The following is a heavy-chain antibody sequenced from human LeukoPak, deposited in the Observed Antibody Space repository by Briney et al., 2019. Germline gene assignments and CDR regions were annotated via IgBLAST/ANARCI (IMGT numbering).Heavy chain of an antibody. Sequence: KPSETLSLTCTVSGGSISSSSYYWGWIRQPPGKGLEWIGSIYYSGSTYYNPSLKSRVTISVDTSKNQFSLKLSSVTAADTAVYYCARDRNPGGFDPWGQGTLVTVSS. CDR1: GGSISSSSYY. CDR3: ARDRNPGGFDP. J-gene: IGHJ5*02. CDR2: IYYSGST. V-gene: IGHV4-39*02.